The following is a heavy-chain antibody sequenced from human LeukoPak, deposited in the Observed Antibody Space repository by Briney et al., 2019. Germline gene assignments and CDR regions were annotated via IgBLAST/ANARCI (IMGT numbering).Heavy chain of an antibody. V-gene: IGHV4-61*02. CDR1: GGSISSSDYY. CDR2: IYTSGNT. J-gene: IGHJ4*02. CDR3: ARGSSSWYGAIGY. Sequence: SETLSLTCTISGGSISSSDYYWSWIRQPAGKGLEWIGRIYTSGNTNYNPSLKSRVTMSVDTSQNQFSLNLSSVTPEDTAVYYCARGSSSWYGAIGYWGQGTLVTVSS. D-gene: IGHD6-13*01.